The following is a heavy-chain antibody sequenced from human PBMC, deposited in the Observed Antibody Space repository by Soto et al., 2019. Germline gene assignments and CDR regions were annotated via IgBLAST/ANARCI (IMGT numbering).Heavy chain of an antibody. D-gene: IGHD2-2*01. V-gene: IGHV4-31*09. CDR1: GGSISSGAYY. CDR2: IYYSGST. Sequence: SETLSLTCPVSGGSISSGAYYWSWIRQHPGKGLEWIGYIYYSGSTNYNPSFKSRVTISVDKSKNQFSLKLSSVTAADAAVYYCARLGESTNYPDYWGQGTLVTVSS. CDR3: ARLGESTNYPDY. J-gene: IGHJ4*02.